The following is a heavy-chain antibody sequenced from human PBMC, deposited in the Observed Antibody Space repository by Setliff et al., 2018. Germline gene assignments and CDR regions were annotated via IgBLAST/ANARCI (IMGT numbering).Heavy chain of an antibody. D-gene: IGHD2-8*01. J-gene: IGHJ6*03. CDR2: IFTYGAT. CDR3: ARMTGTLYYYMDV. CDR1: GFTFSGHG. V-gene: IGHV3-23*03. Sequence: PGGSLRLSCAASGFTFSGHGMSWVCLSPGKGLEWVSDIFTYGATYYADSVKGRFTISRDDSKNTLYLQMNSLGAEDTAIYFCARMTGTLYYYMDVWGKGTTVTVSS.